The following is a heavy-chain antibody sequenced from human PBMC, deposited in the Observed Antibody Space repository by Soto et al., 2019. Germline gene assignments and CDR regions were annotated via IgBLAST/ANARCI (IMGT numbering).Heavy chain of an antibody. J-gene: IGHJ3*02. CDR3: ARGRAVDAFYI. Sequence: PSETLSLTCAVYGGSFSGYYWSWIRQPPGKGLEWIGEINHSGSTNYNPSLKSRVTISVDTSKNQFSLKLSSVTAADTAVYYCARGRAVDAFYIWGQGTMVTVSS. V-gene: IGHV4-34*01. CDR1: GGSFSGYY. CDR2: INHSGST.